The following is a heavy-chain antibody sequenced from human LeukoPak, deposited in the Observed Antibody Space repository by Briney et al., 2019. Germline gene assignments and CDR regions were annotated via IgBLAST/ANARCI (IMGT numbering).Heavy chain of an antibody. CDR3: ARAGYGYLYFDL. CDR1: GFTFSNYD. Sequence: PGGSLRLSCAASGFTFSNYDMHWVRQATGKGLEWVSAIGTAGDTYYPGSVKGRFTISRENAKNSLYLQMNSLRAGDTAVYYCARAGYGYLYFDLWGRGTLVTVSS. CDR2: IGTAGDT. D-gene: IGHD4-17*01. V-gene: IGHV3-13*01. J-gene: IGHJ2*01.